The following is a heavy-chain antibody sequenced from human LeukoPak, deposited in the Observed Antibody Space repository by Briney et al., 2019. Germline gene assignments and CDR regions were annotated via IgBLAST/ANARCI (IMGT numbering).Heavy chain of an antibody. CDR2: IYSGGST. D-gene: IGHD3-10*01. CDR3: AKSLWFGELLY. V-gene: IGHV3-53*05. Sequence: GGSLRLSCAASGFTVSSNYMSWVRQAPGKGLEWVSVIYSGGSTYYADSVKGRFTISRDNSKNTLYLQMNSLRAEDTAVYYCAKSLWFGELLYWGQGTLVTVSS. J-gene: IGHJ4*02. CDR1: GFTVSSNY.